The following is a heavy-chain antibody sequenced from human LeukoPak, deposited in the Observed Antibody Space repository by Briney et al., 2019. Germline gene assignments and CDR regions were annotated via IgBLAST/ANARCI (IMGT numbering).Heavy chain of an antibody. CDR1: GYTFTGYY. V-gene: IGHV1-2*02. CDR3: ALHYYDSSGYYPFDY. J-gene: IGHJ4*02. Sequence: GASVKVSCKASGYTFTGYYMHWVRQAPGQGLEWMGWINPNSGGTNYAQKFQGRVTMTRDTSISTAYMELSRLRSDDTAVYYCALHYYDSSGYYPFDYWGQGTLVTVSS. D-gene: IGHD3-22*01. CDR2: INPNSGGT.